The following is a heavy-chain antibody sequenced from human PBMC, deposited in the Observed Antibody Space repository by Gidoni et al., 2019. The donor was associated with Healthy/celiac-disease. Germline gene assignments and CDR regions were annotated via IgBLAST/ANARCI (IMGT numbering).Heavy chain of an antibody. CDR3: ARAQAVAGTLYYFDY. D-gene: IGHD6-19*01. CDR1: GFTFSSYS. Sequence: VQLVESGGGLVQPGGSLSLSCAASGFTFSSYSMNWVRQAPGKGLGWVLSISSSSSDIYYADSVKGRFTISRDNAKNSLYLQMNSLRAEDTAVYYCARAQAVAGTLYYFDYWGQGTLVTVSS. CDR2: ISSSSSDI. J-gene: IGHJ4*02. V-gene: IGHV3-21*01.